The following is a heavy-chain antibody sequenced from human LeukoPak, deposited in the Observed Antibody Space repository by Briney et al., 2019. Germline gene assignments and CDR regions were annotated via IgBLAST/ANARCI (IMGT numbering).Heavy chain of an antibody. CDR3: AEDSSGWYAYYYMDV. J-gene: IGHJ6*03. CDR2: INPNSGGT. CDR1: GYTFTGYY. D-gene: IGHD6-19*01. V-gene: IGHV1-2*02. Sequence: ASVKVSCKASGYTFTGYYMHWVRQAPGQGLEWMGWINPNSGGTNYAQKFQGRVTMTRDTSISTAYMELSRLRSDDTAVYYCAEDSSGWYAYYYMDVWGKGTTVTVSS.